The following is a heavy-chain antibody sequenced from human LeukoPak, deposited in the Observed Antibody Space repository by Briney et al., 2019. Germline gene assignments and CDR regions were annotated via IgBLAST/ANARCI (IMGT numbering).Heavy chain of an antibody. V-gene: IGHV3-74*01. CDR1: GFTFSDYW. Sequence: GGSLRLSCAASGFTFSDYWMHWVRQAPGKGLVWVSRVSSDGTSTSYADSVKGRFTISRDNAKNTLFLQMNSLRAEDTAVYYCARALAVAGTGGHYWGQGTLVTVSP. D-gene: IGHD6-19*01. J-gene: IGHJ4*02. CDR2: VSSDGTST. CDR3: ARALAVAGTGGHY.